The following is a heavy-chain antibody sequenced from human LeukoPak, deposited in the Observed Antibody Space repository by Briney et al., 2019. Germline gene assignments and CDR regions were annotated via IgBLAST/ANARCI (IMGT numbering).Heavy chain of an antibody. Sequence: GASVKDSCKASGGTLSCYAISWVRQAPGQGLEWMGRIMPILGIANYAQKFQGRVTITADKSTSTAYMELSSLRSEDTAVYYCARARDVGSGWSSYFDYWGQGTLVTVSS. CDR3: ARARDVGSGWSSYFDY. CDR1: GGTLSCYA. J-gene: IGHJ4*02. D-gene: IGHD6-19*01. V-gene: IGHV1-69*04. CDR2: IMPILGIA.